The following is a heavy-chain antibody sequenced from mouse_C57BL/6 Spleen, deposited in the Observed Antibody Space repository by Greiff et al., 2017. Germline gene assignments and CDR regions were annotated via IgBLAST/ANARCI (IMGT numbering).Heavy chain of an antibody. CDR1: GFNINDYY. CDR2: IDPEDGET. Sequence: EVLLVESGAELVKPGASVKLSCSASGFNINDYYMNWVKQRTEQGLEWIGRIDPEDGETKYPPKFQGKATITVDTSSNTAYLQLSSLTSEDTAVYCCASEGENWDGYFGGGGTGTTVTVSS. J-gene: IGHJ1*03. V-gene: IGHV14-2*01. D-gene: IGHD4-1*01. CDR3: ASEGENWDGYFGG.